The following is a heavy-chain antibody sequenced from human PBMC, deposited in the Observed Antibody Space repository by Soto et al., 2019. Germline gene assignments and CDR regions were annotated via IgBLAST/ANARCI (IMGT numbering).Heavy chain of an antibody. D-gene: IGHD6-19*01. CDR2: ISYDGSNK. J-gene: IGHJ1*01. V-gene: IGHV3-30*18. Sequence: PGGSLRLSCAASGFTFSSYGMHWVRQAPGKGLEWVAVISYDGSNKYYADSVKGRFTISRDNSKNTLYLQMNSLRAEDTAVYYCAKDFPQWLGGGYFQHWGQGTLVTVSS. CDR3: AKDFPQWLGGGYFQH. CDR1: GFTFSSYG.